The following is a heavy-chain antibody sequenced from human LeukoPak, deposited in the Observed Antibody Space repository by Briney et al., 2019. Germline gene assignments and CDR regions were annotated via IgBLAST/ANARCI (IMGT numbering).Heavy chain of an antibody. CDR2: ISAYNGNT. CDR3: ARDLPPNYDSSGYYDY. CDR1: GYTFTSYG. Sequence: VASVKVSCKASGYTFTSYGISWVRQAPGQGLEWMGWISAYNGNTNYAQKLQGRVTMTTDTSTSTAYMELRSLRSDDTAVYYCARDLPPNYDSSGYYDYWGQGTLVTVSS. D-gene: IGHD3-22*01. V-gene: IGHV1-18*01. J-gene: IGHJ4*02.